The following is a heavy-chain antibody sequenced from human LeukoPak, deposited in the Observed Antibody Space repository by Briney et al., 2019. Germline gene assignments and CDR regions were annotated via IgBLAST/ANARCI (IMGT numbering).Heavy chain of an antibody. J-gene: IGHJ4*02. CDR3: TTDRLYDSSGYYPYYLDY. Sequence: GGSLRLSCAASGFTFSNAWMSWVRQAPGKGLEWVGRIKSKTDGGTTDYAAPVKGRFTTSRDDPKNTLYLQMNSLKTEDTAVYYCTTDRLYDSSGYYPYYLDYWGQGTLVTVSS. D-gene: IGHD3-22*01. CDR1: GFTFSNAW. V-gene: IGHV3-15*01. CDR2: IKSKTDGGTT.